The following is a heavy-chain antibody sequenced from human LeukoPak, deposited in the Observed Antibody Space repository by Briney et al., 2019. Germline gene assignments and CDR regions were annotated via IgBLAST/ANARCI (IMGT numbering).Heavy chain of an antibody. D-gene: IGHD5-18*01. CDR2: ISGSSGII. Sequence: PGGSLRLSCAASGFTFNTYTVNWVRQAPGKGLEWVSYISGSSGIIDYADSVRGRFTISRDNAKNSLYLQMNSLRAEDTAVYYCAREGTRGYSYSLAFDPWGQGTLVTVSS. CDR1: GFTFNTYT. CDR3: AREGTRGYSYSLAFDP. V-gene: IGHV3-48*01. J-gene: IGHJ5*02.